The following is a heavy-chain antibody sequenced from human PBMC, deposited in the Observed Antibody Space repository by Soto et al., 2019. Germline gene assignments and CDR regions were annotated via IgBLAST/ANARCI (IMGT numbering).Heavy chain of an antibody. J-gene: IGHJ6*02. CDR3: ATNKAVGVVVKAAYDEYYYGMDV. CDR2: INAGNGNT. D-gene: IGHD2-2*01. V-gene: IGHV1-3*01. CDR1: AYTFTSYA. Sequence: XAVKVSCKASAYTFTSYAMHWVRQSPGQRLEWMGWINAGNGNTKYSQKFQGRVTITRDTSASTAYMELSSLRSEDTAVYYCATNKAVGVVVKAAYDEYYYGMDVWGQGTTVTVSS.